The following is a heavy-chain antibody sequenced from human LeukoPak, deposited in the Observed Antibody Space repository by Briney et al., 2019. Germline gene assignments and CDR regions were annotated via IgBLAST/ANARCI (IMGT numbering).Heavy chain of an antibody. V-gene: IGHV1-69*04. CDR2: IIPILGIA. CDR3: ARDLGLPITMIVVVKGGDGMDV. J-gene: IGHJ6*02. Sequence: GASVKVSCKASGGTFTSYAISWVRQAPGHGLEWMGRIIPILGIANYAQKFQGRDTMTRDTSTSTVYMELSSLRSEDTAVYYCARDLGLPITMIVVVKGGDGMDVWGQGTTVTVSS. CDR1: GGTFTSYA. D-gene: IGHD3-22*01.